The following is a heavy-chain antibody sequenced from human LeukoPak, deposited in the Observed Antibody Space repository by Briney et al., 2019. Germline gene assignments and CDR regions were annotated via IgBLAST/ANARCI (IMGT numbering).Heavy chain of an antibody. V-gene: IGHV4-34*01. Sequence: SSETLSLTCAVYGGSFSGYYWSWIRQPPGKGLEWIGEINHSGSTNYNPSLKSRVTISVDTSKNQFSLKLSSVTAADTAVYYCARGYCSSTSCPDYFDYWGQGTLVTVSS. D-gene: IGHD2-2*01. J-gene: IGHJ4*02. CDR3: ARGYCSSTSCPDYFDY. CDR2: INHSGST. CDR1: GGSFSGYY.